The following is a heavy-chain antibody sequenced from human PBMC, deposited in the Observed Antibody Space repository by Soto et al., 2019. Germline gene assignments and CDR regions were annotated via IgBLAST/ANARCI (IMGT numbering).Heavy chain of an antibody. CDR2: ISSSAIYI. J-gene: IGHJ4*02. CDR3: VRDGLDYYDTERLYFDK. V-gene: IGHV3-21*02. Sequence: VQLVESGGGPVRPGGSLRLSCAASGFNFITYSLNWVRQAPGKGLEWVASISSSAIYIDYADSVKGRFTSSRDNANNSLYLQMNSLRAEDTATYYCVRDGLDYYDTERLYFDKWGQGTLVTVSS. CDR1: GFNFITYS. D-gene: IGHD3-22*01.